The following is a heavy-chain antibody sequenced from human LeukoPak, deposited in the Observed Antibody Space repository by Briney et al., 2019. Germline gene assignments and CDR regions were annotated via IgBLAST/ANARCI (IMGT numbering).Heavy chain of an antibody. D-gene: IGHD3-22*01. CDR3: AKWVNSYDSSGYYLGPTGNDAFDI. V-gene: IGHV3-23*01. CDR1: GFTFSSYA. J-gene: IGHJ3*02. CDR2: ISGSGSAT. Sequence: GRSLRLSCAASGFTFSSYAMTWVRQAPGKGLEWVSAISGSGSATYYTDSVKGRFTISRDNSKNTLYLQMNSLRAEDTAVYYCAKWVNSYDSSGYYLGPTGNDAFDIWGQGTMVTVSS.